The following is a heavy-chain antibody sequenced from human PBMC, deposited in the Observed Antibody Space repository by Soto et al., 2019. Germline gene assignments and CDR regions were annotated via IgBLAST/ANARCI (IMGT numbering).Heavy chain of an antibody. V-gene: IGHV3-48*01. Sequence: GGSLRLSCAASGFTFSSYSMNWVRQAPGKGLEWVSYISSSSSTIYYADSVKGRFIISRDNAKNSLYLQMNSLRAEDTAVYYCARHPERIAEIGWFDPWGQGTLVTVSS. CDR3: ARHPERIAEIGWFDP. J-gene: IGHJ5*02. D-gene: IGHD6-13*01. CDR2: ISSSSSTI. CDR1: GFTFSSYS.